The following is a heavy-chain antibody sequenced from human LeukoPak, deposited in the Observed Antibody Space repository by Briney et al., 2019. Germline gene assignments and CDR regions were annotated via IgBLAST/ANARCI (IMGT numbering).Heavy chain of an antibody. V-gene: IGHV3-21*01. J-gene: IGHJ3*02. Sequence: GGSLRLSCAASGFTFSSYSMNWVRQAPGKGLEWVSSISSSSSYIYYADSVKGRFTISRDNAKNSLYLQMNSLRAEDTAVYYCAREHIVVVPAANPGAFDIWGQGTMVTVSS. CDR2: ISSSSSYI. D-gene: IGHD2-2*01. CDR3: AREHIVVVPAANPGAFDI. CDR1: GFTFSSYS.